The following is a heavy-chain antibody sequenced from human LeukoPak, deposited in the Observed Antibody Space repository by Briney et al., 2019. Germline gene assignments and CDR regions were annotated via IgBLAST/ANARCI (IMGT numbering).Heavy chain of an antibody. Sequence: PGGSLRLSCTASGFTLGDYAMSWVRQAPGKGREWGGFIRSKAYGGTTEYAASVKGRFTISRDDSKSIAYLQMNSLKTEDTAVYYCTRDPRGSYGPDAFDIWGQGTMVTVSS. CDR1: GFTLGDYA. D-gene: IGHD1-26*01. CDR3: TRDPRGSYGPDAFDI. J-gene: IGHJ3*02. V-gene: IGHV3-49*04. CDR2: IRSKAYGGTT.